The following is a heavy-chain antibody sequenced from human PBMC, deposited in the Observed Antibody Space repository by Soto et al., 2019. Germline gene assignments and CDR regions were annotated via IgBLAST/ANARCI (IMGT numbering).Heavy chain of an antibody. D-gene: IGHD3-3*01. V-gene: IGHV3-23*01. J-gene: IGHJ4*02. CDR1: GFAFSSYA. CDR3: ARDPQIF. Sequence: LRLSCAASGFAFSSYAMNWVRQAPGKGLEWVSVIGGSGGSTDYADFAEGRFTISRDNSQNTLYLQMNSLRAEDTAVYYCARDPQIFWGQGTLVTVSS. CDR2: IGGSGGST.